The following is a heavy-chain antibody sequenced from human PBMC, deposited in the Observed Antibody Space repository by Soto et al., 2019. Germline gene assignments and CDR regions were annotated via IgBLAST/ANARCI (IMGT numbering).Heavy chain of an antibody. J-gene: IGHJ6*02. CDR2: IYPGDSDT. Sequence: GESLKISCNGSGYRFTSSWIDWVRPVPGKGLEWMGIIYPGDSDTRYSPSFQGQVTISADKSGSTAYLQWSRLKASDTGIYYCERHNGIPGYYSGIDVWGQGTTVTVYS. V-gene: IGHV5-51*01. CDR3: ERHNGIPGYYSGIDV. CDR1: GYRFTSSW. D-gene: IGHD2-21*01.